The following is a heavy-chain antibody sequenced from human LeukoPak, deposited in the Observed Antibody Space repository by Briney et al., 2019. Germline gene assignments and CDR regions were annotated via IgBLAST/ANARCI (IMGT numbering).Heavy chain of an antibody. Sequence: ASVKVSCETSGYTFTDYYIHWVRQAPGQGLEWMGWINPKSVDTRYAQNFQDRVTMTRDTSITTAYMELSGLRSDDTALYYCARGSEVGGTEKNALDIWGQGTMVTVSS. J-gene: IGHJ3*02. CDR2: INPKSVDT. V-gene: IGHV1-2*02. D-gene: IGHD1-26*01. CDR3: ARGSEVGGTEKNALDI. CDR1: GYTFTDYY.